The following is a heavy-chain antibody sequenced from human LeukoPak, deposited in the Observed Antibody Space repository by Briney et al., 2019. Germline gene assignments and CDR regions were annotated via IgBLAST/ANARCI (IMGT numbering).Heavy chain of an antibody. CDR2: IYYSGST. J-gene: IGHJ5*02. CDR3: ATYGGHPRGFDP. D-gene: IGHD4-23*01. Sequence: SETLSLTCTVSGCSISSSSYYWGWIRQPPGKGLEWIGSIYYSGSTYYNPSLKSRVTISVDTSKNQFSLKMSSVTAADTAVDYCATYGGHPRGFDPWGQGTLVTVSS. V-gene: IGHV4-39*01. CDR1: GCSISSSSYY.